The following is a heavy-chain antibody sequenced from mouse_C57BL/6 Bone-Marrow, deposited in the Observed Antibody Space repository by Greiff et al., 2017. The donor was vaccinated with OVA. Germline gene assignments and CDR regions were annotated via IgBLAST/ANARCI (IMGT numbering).Heavy chain of an antibody. Sequence: QVHVKQPGAELVKPGASVKVSCKASGYTFTSYWMHWVKQRPGQGLEWIGRIHPSDSDTNYNQKFKGKATLTVDKSSSTAYMQLSSLTSEDSAVYYCAMPGGNYFDYWGQGTTLTVSS. CDR3: AMPGGNYFDY. CDR1: GYTFTSYW. D-gene: IGHD1-1*02. V-gene: IGHV1-74*01. J-gene: IGHJ2*01. CDR2: IHPSDSDT.